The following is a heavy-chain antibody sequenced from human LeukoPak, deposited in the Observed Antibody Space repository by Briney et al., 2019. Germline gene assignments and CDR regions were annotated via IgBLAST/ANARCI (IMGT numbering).Heavy chain of an antibody. D-gene: IGHD1-1*01. V-gene: IGHV4-59*01. J-gene: IGHJ4*02. CDR3: ARHKPTAPFDY. Sequence: SETLSLTCTVSGGSITSDYWSWIRQPPGKRLEWIGYIYYTGTTKYNPSLESRVTVSVDTSKNQFSLKLTSVTAADTAVYYCARHKPTAPFDYWDQGTQVTVSS. CDR1: GGSITSDY. CDR2: IYYTGTT.